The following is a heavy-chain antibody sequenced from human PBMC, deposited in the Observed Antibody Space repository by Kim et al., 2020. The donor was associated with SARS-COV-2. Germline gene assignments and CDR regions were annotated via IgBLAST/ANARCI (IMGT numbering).Heavy chain of an antibody. CDR3: ARGSLGYCSGGSRTYGMDV. J-gene: IGHJ6*02. V-gene: IGHV1-3*01. CDR1: GYTFTSYA. Sequence: ASVKVSCKASGYTFTSYAMHWVRQAPGQRLEWMGWINAGNGNTKYSQKFQGRVTITRDTSASTAYMELSSLRSEDTAVYYCARGSLGYCSGGSRTYGMDVWGQGTTVTVSS. CDR2: INAGNGNT. D-gene: IGHD2-15*01.